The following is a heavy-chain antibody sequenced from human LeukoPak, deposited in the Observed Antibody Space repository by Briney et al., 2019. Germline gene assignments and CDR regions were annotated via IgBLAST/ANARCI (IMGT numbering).Heavy chain of an antibody. CDR2: INPNSGGT. V-gene: IGHV1-2*02. J-gene: IGHJ4*02. CDR3: ALGGYSSGWQIDY. Sequence: ASVKVSCKASGYTFTGYYMHWVRQAPGQGLEWMGWINPNSGGTNYAQKFQGRVAMTRDTSISTAYMELSRLRSVDTAVYYCALGGYSSGWQIDYWGQGTLVTVSS. CDR1: GYTFTGYY. D-gene: IGHD6-19*01.